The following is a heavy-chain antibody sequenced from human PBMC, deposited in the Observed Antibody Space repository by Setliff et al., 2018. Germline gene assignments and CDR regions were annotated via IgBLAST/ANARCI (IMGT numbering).Heavy chain of an antibody. J-gene: IGHJ6*03. V-gene: IGHV3-23*01. CDR1: GFTFSDYS. CDR3: ARGNYYYYHMDV. CDR2: ISGSGGST. Sequence: PGGSLRLSCASSGFTFSDYSMNWVRQAPGKGLEWVSAISGSGGSTYYADSVKGRFIISRDNSENTLYLQMNSLRAEDTAVYYCARGNYYYYHMDVWGKGTTVTVSS.